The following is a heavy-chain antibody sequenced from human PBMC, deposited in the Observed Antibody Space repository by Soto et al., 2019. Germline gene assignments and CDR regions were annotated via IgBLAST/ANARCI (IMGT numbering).Heavy chain of an antibody. J-gene: IGHJ4*02. CDR1: GSSIRDYY. CDR2: IYASGNT. CDR3: ARESRSALGTVDS. V-gene: IGHV4-4*07. Sequence: PSETLSLPCPVSGSSIRDYYWRWIRQPAGKGLECIGRIYASGNTNYNPSLKSRVTMSVDTSKNQFSLTLNSVTAADTAVYYCARESRSALGTVDSWGQGTPVTVSS. D-gene: IGHD6-13*01.